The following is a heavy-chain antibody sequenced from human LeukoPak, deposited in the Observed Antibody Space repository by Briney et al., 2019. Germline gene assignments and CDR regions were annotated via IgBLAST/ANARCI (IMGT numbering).Heavy chain of an antibody. CDR3: ARERLWSFDY. CDR2: TSYDGSNK. V-gene: IGHV3-30*04. CDR1: GFTFSGYP. Sequence: GGSLRLSCAASGFTFSGYPMHWVRQAPGKGPDWVAVTSYDGSNKYYADSVKGRFTISGDNSKNTLYLQMNSLRPEDAAVYYCARERLWSFDYWGQGTLVTVSS. J-gene: IGHJ4*02. D-gene: IGHD3-10*01.